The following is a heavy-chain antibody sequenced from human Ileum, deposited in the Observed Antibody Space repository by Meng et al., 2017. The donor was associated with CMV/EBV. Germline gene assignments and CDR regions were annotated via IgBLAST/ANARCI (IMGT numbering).Heavy chain of an antibody. Sequence: GGSLRLSFAASGFTFSSCSMHWVRQAPGKGLEWVSSITSGSNYIDYADSVKGRFTISRDNAKNSLYLQMNSLRAEDTAVYYCAREDYIIDVFDIWGQGTMVTVSS. CDR1: GFTFSSCS. CDR3: AREDYIIDVFDI. V-gene: IGHV3-21*01. CDR2: ITSGSNYI. D-gene: IGHD4-11*01. J-gene: IGHJ3*02.